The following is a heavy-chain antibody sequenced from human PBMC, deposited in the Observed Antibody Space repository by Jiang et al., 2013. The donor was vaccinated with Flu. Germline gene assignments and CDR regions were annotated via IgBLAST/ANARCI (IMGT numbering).Heavy chain of an antibody. D-gene: IGHD1-26*01. J-gene: IGHJ4*02. Sequence: VQLLESGGGLVQPGGSLRLSCAASGFSFSNSWMSWVRQAPGKGLEWVANINQGGSEKFYVDSVKDRLTISRDNAKNSLYLQMTSLRVEDTAVYYCARALISSIVGYTTAFDYWGQGTLVTVSS. V-gene: IGHV3-7*03. CDR1: GFSFSNSW. CDR3: ARALISSIVGYTTAFDY. CDR2: INQGGSEK.